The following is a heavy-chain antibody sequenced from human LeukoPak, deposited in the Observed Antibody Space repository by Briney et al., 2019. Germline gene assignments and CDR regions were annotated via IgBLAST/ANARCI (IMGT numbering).Heavy chain of an antibody. CDR1: GYTFTSYG. Sequence: GASVKVSCKASGYTFTSYGISWVRQARGQGLEWMGWISAYNGNTNYAQKLQGRVTMTTDTSTSTAYMELRSLRSDDTAVYYCARDRAMIVVVTAAGVDYWGQGTLVTVSS. D-gene: IGHD3-22*01. J-gene: IGHJ4*02. V-gene: IGHV1-18*01. CDR2: ISAYNGNT. CDR3: ARDRAMIVVVTAAGVDY.